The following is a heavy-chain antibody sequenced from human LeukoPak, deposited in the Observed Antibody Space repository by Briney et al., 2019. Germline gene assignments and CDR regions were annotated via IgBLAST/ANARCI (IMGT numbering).Heavy chain of an antibody. J-gene: IGHJ4*02. CDR2: ISGSGGST. CDR1: GFTFSSYA. Sequence: GGSLRLSCAASGFTFSSYAISWVRQAPGKGLEWVSAISGSGGSTYYADSVKGRFTISRDNSKNTLYLQMSSLRAEDTAVYYCAKDAPVNIVVVPAANSWGQGTLVTVSS. D-gene: IGHD2-2*01. CDR3: AKDAPVNIVVVPAANS. V-gene: IGHV3-23*01.